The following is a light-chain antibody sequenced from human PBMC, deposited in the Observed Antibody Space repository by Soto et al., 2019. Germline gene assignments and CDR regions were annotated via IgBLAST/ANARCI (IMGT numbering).Light chain of an antibody. V-gene: IGKV4-1*01. CDR2: WAS. CDR1: QSVLYSSNNKND. CDR3: QQYESTPPT. J-gene: IGKJ2*01. Sequence: DIVMTQSPDSLAVSLGERATINCKYSQSVLYSSNNKNDLAWYQQRPRQPPKLLIYWASTRESGVPDRFSGSWSGTDFTLTITSLQAEDVAVYYCQQYESTPPTFGQGTKLEIK.